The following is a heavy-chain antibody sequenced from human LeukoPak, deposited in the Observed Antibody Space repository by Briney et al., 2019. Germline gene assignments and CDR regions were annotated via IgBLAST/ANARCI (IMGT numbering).Heavy chain of an antibody. CDR3: ARDSGYDSSGYYYSGWYYFDY. D-gene: IGHD3-22*01. Sequence: GGSLRLSCAASGFTFSSYAMSWVRQAPGKGLEWVSVIYSGGSTYYADSVKGRFTISRDNSKNTLYLQMNSLRAEDTAVYYCARDSGYDSSGYYYSGWYYFDYWGQGTLVTVSS. CDR2: IYSGGST. J-gene: IGHJ4*02. V-gene: IGHV3-66*01. CDR1: GFTFSSYA.